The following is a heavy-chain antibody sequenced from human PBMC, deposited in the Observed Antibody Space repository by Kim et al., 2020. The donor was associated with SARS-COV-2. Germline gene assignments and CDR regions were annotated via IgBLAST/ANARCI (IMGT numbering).Heavy chain of an antibody. V-gene: IGHV3-33*05. D-gene: IGHD6-13*01. J-gene: IGHJ6*02. CDR1: GFTFSSYG. CDR3: ARDRTSSSWYYPYYYYGMDV. Sequence: GGSLRLSCAASGFTFSSYGMHWVRQAPGKGLEWVAVISYDGSNKYYADSVKGRFTISRDNSKNTLYLQMNSLRAEDTAVYYCARDRTSSSWYYPYYYYGMDVWGQGTTVTVSS. CDR2: ISYDGSNK.